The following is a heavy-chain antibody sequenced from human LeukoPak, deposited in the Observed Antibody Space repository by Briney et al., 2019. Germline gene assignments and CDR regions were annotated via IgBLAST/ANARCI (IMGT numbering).Heavy chain of an antibody. Sequence: PGGSLRLSCAASGFTFSSYAMHWVRQAPGKGLEWVAVISYDGSNKYYADSVKGRFTISRDNAKNSLYLQMNSLRAEDTAVYYCARKSGSNYPLGMIVDYWGQGTLVTVSS. CDR3: ARKSGSNYPLGMIVDY. CDR2: ISYDGSNK. D-gene: IGHD3-10*01. V-gene: IGHV3-30*04. J-gene: IGHJ4*02. CDR1: GFTFSSYA.